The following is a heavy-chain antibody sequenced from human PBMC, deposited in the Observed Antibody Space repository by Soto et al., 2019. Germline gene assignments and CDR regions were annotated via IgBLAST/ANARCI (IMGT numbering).Heavy chain of an antibody. Sequence: PSETLSLTCTVSGASISSYYWTWIRQPPGKGLEWIGYISYSGSTNYNPSLKSRVTISVDTSKNQFSLKLTSVTAADTAVYFCARFTPRNSPLYSSDYWGQGPLVTVFS. CDR2: ISYSGST. CDR1: GASISSYY. D-gene: IGHD2-21*01. CDR3: ARFTPRNSPLYSSDY. V-gene: IGHV4-59*01. J-gene: IGHJ4*02.